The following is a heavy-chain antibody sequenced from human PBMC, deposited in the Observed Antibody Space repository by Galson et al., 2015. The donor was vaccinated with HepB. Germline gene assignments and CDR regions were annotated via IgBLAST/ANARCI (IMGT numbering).Heavy chain of an antibody. J-gene: IGHJ4*02. CDR2: ISYDGSNK. CDR3: ARVDSSLRYFDY. Sequence: SLRLSCAASGFTFSSYAMHWVRQAPGKGLEGVAVISYDGSNKYYADSVKGRFTISRDNSKNTLYLQMNSLRAEDTAVYYCARVDSSLRYFDYWGQGTLVTVSS. D-gene: IGHD6-13*01. V-gene: IGHV3-30-3*01. CDR1: GFTFSSYA.